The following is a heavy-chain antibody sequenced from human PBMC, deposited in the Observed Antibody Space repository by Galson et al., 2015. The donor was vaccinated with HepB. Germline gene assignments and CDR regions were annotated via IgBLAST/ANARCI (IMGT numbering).Heavy chain of an antibody. D-gene: IGHD2-15*01. J-gene: IGHJ4*02. CDR1: GFTFDDYT. Sequence: SLRLSCAASGFTFDDYTMHWVRQAPGKGLEWVSLISWDGGSTYYADSVKGRFTISRDNSKNSLYLQMNSLRTEDTALYYCAKDMLEGLGYCSGGSCPDRGFDYWGQGTLVTVSS. CDR3: AKDMLEGLGYCSGGSCPDRGFDY. CDR2: ISWDGGST. V-gene: IGHV3-43*01.